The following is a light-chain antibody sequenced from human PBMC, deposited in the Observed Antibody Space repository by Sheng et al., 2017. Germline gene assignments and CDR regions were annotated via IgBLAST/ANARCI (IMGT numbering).Light chain of an antibody. J-gene: IGKJ2*03. V-gene: IGKV3-15*01. CDR3: QQYNNWPPMYS. Sequence: EIVLTQSPATLSLSPGERATLSCRASQSVSSYLAWYQQKPGQAPRLLIYGASTRATGIPARFSGSGSGTEFTLTIRSLEPEDFAVYYCQQYNNWPPMYSFGQGTKLEIK. CDR2: GAS. CDR1: QSVSSY.